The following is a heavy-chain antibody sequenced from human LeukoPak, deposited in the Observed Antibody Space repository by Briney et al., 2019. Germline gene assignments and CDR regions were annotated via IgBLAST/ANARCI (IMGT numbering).Heavy chain of an antibody. CDR1: GFTFSSYG. CDR2: IRYDGSNK. D-gene: IGHD3-9*01. V-gene: IGHV3-30*02. CDR3: AKKLRYFDWSHVQISSGLDAFDI. Sequence: PGGTLRLSCAASGFTFSSYGMSWVRQAPDKGLGWVAFIRYDGSNKYYADSVKGRLPISRDNSKNTLYLQMNSLRAEDTAVYYCAKKLRYFDWSHVQISSGLDAFDIWGQGTMVTVSS. J-gene: IGHJ3*02.